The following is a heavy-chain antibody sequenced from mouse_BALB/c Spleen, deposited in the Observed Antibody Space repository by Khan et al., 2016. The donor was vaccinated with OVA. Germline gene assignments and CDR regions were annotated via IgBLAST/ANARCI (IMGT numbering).Heavy chain of an antibody. V-gene: IGHV5-9*03. Sequence: EVELVESGGGLVKPGGSLKLSCAASGFTFSSFTMSWVRQTPEKRLEWVASISSGGDNTYYPDSVKGRFTISRDKAKKKLYLQMNRLMAEVTALYYCARSNYGPFDYWGQGTLVTVSA. CDR1: GFTFSSFT. J-gene: IGHJ3*01. D-gene: IGHD1-1*02. CDR2: ISSGGDNT. CDR3: ARSNYGPFDY.